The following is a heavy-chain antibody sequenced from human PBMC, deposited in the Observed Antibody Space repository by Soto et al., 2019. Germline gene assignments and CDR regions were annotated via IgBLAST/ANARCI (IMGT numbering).Heavy chain of an antibody. J-gene: IGHJ4*02. CDR2: ISAYNGNT. Sequence: QVQLVQSGAEVKKPGASVKVSCKASGYTFTSYGISWVRQAPGQGLEWMGWISAYNGNTNYAQKLQGRVTMTTDTSTSTAYMELRSMRSDDTAVYYCARVPRYYYDSSGSGEDYWGQGTLVTVSS. V-gene: IGHV1-18*01. D-gene: IGHD3-22*01. CDR3: ARVPRYYYDSSGSGEDY. CDR1: GYTFTSYG.